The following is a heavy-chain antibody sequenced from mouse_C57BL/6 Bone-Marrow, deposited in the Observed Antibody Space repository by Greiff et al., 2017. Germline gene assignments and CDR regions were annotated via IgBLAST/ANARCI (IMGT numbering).Heavy chain of an antibody. CDR1: GFNIKNTY. CDR3: GRWYYYGSSYAWSAY. Sequence: VQLQQSVAELVRPGASVKLSCTASGFNIKNTYMHWVKQRPEQGLEWIGRIDPANGNTKYAPKFQGKATITADTSSNTAYLQLSSLASEDTAIYYSGRWYYYGSSYAWSAYGGQGTLVTVSA. D-gene: IGHD1-1*01. J-gene: IGHJ3*01. CDR2: IDPANGNT. V-gene: IGHV14-3*01.